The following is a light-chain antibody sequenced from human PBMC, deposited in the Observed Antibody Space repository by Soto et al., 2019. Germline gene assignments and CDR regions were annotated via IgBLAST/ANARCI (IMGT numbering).Light chain of an antibody. Sequence: EIVLTQSPATLSLSPGERATLSCRASQSVSSYLAWYQQKPGQAPRLLIYDASNRATGIPARFSGSGSGTDFTLTISSLEPEDFAVYYCQQRSNWPPGVTFGVGTKVEIK. V-gene: IGKV3-11*01. CDR2: DAS. CDR3: QQRSNWPPGVT. J-gene: IGKJ4*01. CDR1: QSVSSY.